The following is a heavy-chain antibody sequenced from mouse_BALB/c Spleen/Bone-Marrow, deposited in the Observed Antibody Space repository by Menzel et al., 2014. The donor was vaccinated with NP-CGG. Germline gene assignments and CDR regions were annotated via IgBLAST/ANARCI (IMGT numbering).Heavy chain of an antibody. CDR1: GFTFSNYW. V-gene: IGHV6-6*02. J-gene: IGHJ3*01. CDR2: IRLKSNNYAT. CDR3: TTGFAY. Sequence: EVKVVESGGGLVQPGGSMKLSCVASGFTFSNYWMNWVRQSPEKGLEWVAEIRLKSNNYATHYAESVKGRFTISRDDSKSSVYLQRNNLRAEDTGIYYCTTGFAYWGQGTLVTVSA.